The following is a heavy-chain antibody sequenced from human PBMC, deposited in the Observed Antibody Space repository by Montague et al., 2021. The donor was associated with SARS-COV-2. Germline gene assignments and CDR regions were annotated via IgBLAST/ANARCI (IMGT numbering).Heavy chain of an antibody. D-gene: IGHD3-3*01. V-gene: IGHV3-48*03. CDR3: ARDGWRDDFWSGFTRPPTTYYMDV. CDR2: ISSSGSTI. J-gene: IGHJ6*03. CDR1: GFTFSSYE. Sequence: SLRLSCAASGFTFSSYEMNWVRQAPGKGLEWVSYISSSGSTIYYADSVKGRFTISRDNAKNSLYLQMNSLRAEDTAVYYCARDGWRDDFWSGFTRPPTTYYMDVWGKGTTVTVSS.